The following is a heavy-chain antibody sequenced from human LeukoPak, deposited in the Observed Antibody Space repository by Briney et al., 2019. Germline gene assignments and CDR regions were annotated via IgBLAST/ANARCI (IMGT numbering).Heavy chain of an antibody. J-gene: IGHJ4*02. CDR2: ISGDGGNT. CDR1: RFTFSSYA. CDR3: ARWGSGYNLFDY. Sequence: GGSLRLSCAASRFTFSSYAMSWVRQAPGKGLEWVSAISGDGGNTYYADSVKGRFTISRDNSKNTLYLQMNSLRAEDTAVYYCARWGSGYNLFDYWGQGILVTVSS. D-gene: IGHD3-3*01. V-gene: IGHV3-23*01.